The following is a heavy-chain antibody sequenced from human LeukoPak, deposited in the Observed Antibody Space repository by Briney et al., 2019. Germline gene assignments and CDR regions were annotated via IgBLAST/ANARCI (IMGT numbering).Heavy chain of an antibody. Sequence: PGGSLTLSCATSGFTFASSGMHWVRQAPGKGLEWVAVTSSDGGNEYSADSVKGRFTISRDYSQNTMYLQMSSLRTEDTAVYYCAKDLFYWGQGTLVTASS. V-gene: IGHV3-30*18. CDR2: TSSDGGNE. CDR1: GFTFASSG. J-gene: IGHJ4*02. CDR3: AKDLFY.